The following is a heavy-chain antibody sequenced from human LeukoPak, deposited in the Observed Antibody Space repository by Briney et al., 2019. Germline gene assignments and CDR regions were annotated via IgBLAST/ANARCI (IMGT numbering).Heavy chain of an antibody. J-gene: IGHJ3*02. CDR1: GFTFSSYW. CDR2: INSDGSST. V-gene: IGHV3-74*01. D-gene: IGHD3-10*01. Sequence: GGSLRLSCAASGFTFSSYWMHWVRQAPGRGLVWVSRINSDGSSTSYADSVKGRFTISRDNAKNTLYLQMNSLRAEDTAVYYCARSPTYGSGGSGAFDIWGQGTMVTVSS. CDR3: ARSPTYGSGGSGAFDI.